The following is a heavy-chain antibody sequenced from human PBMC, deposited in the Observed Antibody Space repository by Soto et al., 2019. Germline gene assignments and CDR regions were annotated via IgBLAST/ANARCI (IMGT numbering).Heavy chain of an antibody. J-gene: IGHJ6*02. Sequence: QVQLEQSGAEVKKPGSSVKVSCKASVGTFRNSAFSWVRQAPGQGLEWMGGIMPIFRTPDYAQKFQGRVTITADESTSTTYMELSGLRSDDTAGYYCARDNDRPQLGGNYYYILDVWGHGTAVTVSS. V-gene: IGHV1-69*12. CDR2: IMPIFRTP. CDR1: VGTFRNSA. CDR3: ARDNDRPQLGGNYYYILDV. D-gene: IGHD1-1*01.